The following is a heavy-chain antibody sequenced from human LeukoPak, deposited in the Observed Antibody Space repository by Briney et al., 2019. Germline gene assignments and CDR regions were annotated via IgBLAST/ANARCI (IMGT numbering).Heavy chain of an antibody. D-gene: IGHD6-25*01. CDR2: ISSGSTTI. J-gene: IGHJ4*02. Sequence: TGGSLRLSCAASRFTFSSYSLNWVRQAPGRGLGWLSYISSGSTTIYYADSVKGRFTISRDNAKNSLYLQMNSLRAEDTAVYYCARYNSEWSFDYWGQGTLVTVSS. CDR3: ARYNSEWSFDY. CDR1: RFTFSSYS. V-gene: IGHV3-48*01.